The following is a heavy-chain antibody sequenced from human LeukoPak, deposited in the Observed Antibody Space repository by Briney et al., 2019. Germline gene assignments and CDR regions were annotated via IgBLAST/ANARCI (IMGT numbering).Heavy chain of an antibody. D-gene: IGHD6-13*01. V-gene: IGHV4-34*01. J-gene: IGHJ4*02. Sequence: PSETLSLTCAVYGGSFSGYYWSWIRQPPGKGLEWIGEINHSGSTNYNPSLKSRVTISVDTSKNQFSLKLSSVTAADTAVYYCARGRNIAAAGTGYFDYWGQGTLVTVSS. CDR1: GGSFSGYY. CDR2: INHSGST. CDR3: ARGRNIAAAGTGYFDY.